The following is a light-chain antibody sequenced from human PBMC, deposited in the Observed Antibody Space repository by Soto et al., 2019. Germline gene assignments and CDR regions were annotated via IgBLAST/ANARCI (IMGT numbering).Light chain of an antibody. CDR3: QQYGSSRVT. V-gene: IGKV3-20*01. CDR1: QSVSSSY. Sequence: EILLTQSPGTLSLSPGETATLSCSSSQSVSSSYLAWYQQKPGQAPRLLIYGASSRATGIPDRFSGSGSGTDFTLTISRLEPEDFAVYYCQQYGSSRVTFGQGTRLQIK. CDR2: GAS. J-gene: IGKJ5*01.